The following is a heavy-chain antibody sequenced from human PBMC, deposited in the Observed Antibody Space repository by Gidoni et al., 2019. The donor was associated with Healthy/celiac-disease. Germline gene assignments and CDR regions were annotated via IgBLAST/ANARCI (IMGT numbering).Heavy chain of an antibody. CDR1: GFTFSSYA. CDR2: ISGSGGST. CDR3: AKPRSRGYNWFDP. D-gene: IGHD1-26*01. V-gene: IGHV3-23*01. Sequence: ELQLLESGGGLVLPGGSLTLACAASGFTFSSYAMRWVRQAPGKGLEWVSAISGSGGSTYYADSVKGRFTISRDNSKNTLYLQMNSLRAEDTAVYYCAKPRSRGYNWFDPWGQGTLVTVSS. J-gene: IGHJ5*02.